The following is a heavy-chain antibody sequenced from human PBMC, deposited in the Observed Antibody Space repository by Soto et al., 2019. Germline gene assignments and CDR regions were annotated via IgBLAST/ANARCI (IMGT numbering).Heavy chain of an antibody. CDR3: ARGQGDI. CDR1: GGSFSGYY. Sequence: SETLSLTCAVYGGSFSGYYWSWIRQPPGKGLEWIGEINHSGSTNYNPSLKSRVTISVDTSKNQFSLKLSSVTAADTAVYYCARGQGDIWGQGTTVTVSS. J-gene: IGHJ6*02. CDR2: INHSGST. V-gene: IGHV4-34*01.